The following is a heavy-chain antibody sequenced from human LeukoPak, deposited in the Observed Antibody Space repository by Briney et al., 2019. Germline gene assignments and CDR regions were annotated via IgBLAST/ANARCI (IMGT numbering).Heavy chain of an antibody. CDR1: GFTSRDYY. D-gene: IGHD3-16*02. J-gene: IGHJ4*02. CDR2: ISNSVGSRI. V-gene: IGHV3-11*01. CDR3: AKAVWGSYLFDY. Sequence: PGGSLRLSCAASGFTSRDYYMGWIRQAPGKGLEWVSYISNSVGSRIHNADSVKGRFTISRDNTKNSLHLQMNSLRAEDTAVYYCAKAVWGSYLFDYWGQGTLVTVSS.